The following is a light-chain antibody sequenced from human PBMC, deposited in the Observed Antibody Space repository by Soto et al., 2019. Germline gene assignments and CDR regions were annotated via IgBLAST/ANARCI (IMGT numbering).Light chain of an antibody. J-gene: IGLJ3*02. Sequence: QSVLIQPPSASGTPGQRVTISCSGSSSNIGSNSVNWYQQLPGTAPKLLIYSDNQRPSGAPDRFSGSKSSTSASLAISGLQSEDEADYYCTAWDDSVNGPVFGGGTKLTVL. CDR3: TAWDDSVNGPV. V-gene: IGLV1-44*01. CDR2: SDN. CDR1: SSNIGSNS.